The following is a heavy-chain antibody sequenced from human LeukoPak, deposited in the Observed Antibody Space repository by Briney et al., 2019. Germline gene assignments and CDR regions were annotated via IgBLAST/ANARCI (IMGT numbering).Heavy chain of an antibody. CDR1: GVSISSGGYS. V-gene: IGHV4-31*03. J-gene: IGHJ2*01. Sequence: SETLSLTCSVTGVSISSGGYSWNWFRQLPGKGLEWIGYIYHSESTYYNPSLKSRVTISVDTSKNQFSLRLSSVTAADTAVYYCARDSGYRAYWYFDLWGRGTLVTVSS. CDR2: IYHSEST. D-gene: IGHD3-10*01. CDR3: ARDSGYRAYWYFDL.